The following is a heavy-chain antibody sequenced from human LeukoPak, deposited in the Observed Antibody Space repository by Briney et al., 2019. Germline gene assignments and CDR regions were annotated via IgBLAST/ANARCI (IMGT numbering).Heavy chain of an antibody. CDR1: GGSISSSTDY. V-gene: IGHV4-39*01. J-gene: IGHJ5*02. Sequence: SETLSLTCIVSGGSISSSTDYWGWIRQPPGKGLEWIGSIYYSGSTYYNPSLKSRVTISVDTSKNQFSLKLSSVTAADTALYYCAKHHRGMIPIRGPMVQGWFDPWGQGTLVTVSS. CDR3: AKHHRGMIPIRGPMVQGWFDP. CDR2: IYYSGST. D-gene: IGHD2-21*01.